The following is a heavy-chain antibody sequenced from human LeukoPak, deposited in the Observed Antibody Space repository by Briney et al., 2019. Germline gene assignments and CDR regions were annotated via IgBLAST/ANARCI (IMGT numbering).Heavy chain of an antibody. Sequence: GGSLRLSCAASGVTLSSFAMSWARQAPGKGLEWVSGISSSSSGDNTYYADSVKGRFTISRGSSKNTLFLHMNTLRAEDTAIYYCAKDRTVGASYWYFDLWGRGTLVTVSS. CDR1: GVTLSSFA. CDR2: ISSSSSGDNT. D-gene: IGHD1-26*01. CDR3: AKDRTVGASYWYFDL. V-gene: IGHV3-23*01. J-gene: IGHJ2*01.